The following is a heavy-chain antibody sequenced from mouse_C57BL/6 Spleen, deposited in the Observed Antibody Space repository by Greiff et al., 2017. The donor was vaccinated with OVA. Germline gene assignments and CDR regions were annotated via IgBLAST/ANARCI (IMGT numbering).Heavy chain of an antibody. D-gene: IGHD2-3*01. J-gene: IGHJ3*01. Sequence: EVMLVESGGGLVQSGRSLRLSCATSGFTFSDFYMEWVRQAPGKGLEWIAASRNKANDYTTEYSASVKGRFIVSRDTSQSILYLQMNALRAEDTAIYYCARDDGYYEGFAYWGKGTLVTVSA. CDR2: SRNKANDYTT. CDR3: ARDDGYYEGFAY. CDR1: GFTFSDFY. V-gene: IGHV7-1*01.